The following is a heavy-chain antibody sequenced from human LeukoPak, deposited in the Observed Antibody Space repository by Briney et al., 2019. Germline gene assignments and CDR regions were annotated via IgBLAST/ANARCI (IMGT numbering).Heavy chain of an antibody. V-gene: IGHV4-39*01. D-gene: IGHD4-17*01. CDR1: GGSISSSSYN. CDR3: ARHEWGPKWLRFWSDYGDSNNWFDP. J-gene: IGHJ5*02. CDR2: IYYSGST. Sequence: SETLSLTCTASGGSISSSSYNWGWIRQPPGKGLEWIGSIYYSGSTYYNPSLKSRVTISVDTSKNQFSLKLSSVTAADTAVYYCARHEWGPKWLRFWSDYGDSNNWFDPWGQGTLVTVSS.